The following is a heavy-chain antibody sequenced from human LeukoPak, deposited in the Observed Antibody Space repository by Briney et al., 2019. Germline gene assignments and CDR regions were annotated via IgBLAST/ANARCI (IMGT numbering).Heavy chain of an antibody. J-gene: IGHJ2*01. D-gene: IGHD4-17*01. CDR3: ARGGDDYGDYESPYWYFDL. CDR1: GASISGYY. CDR2: IYYSGST. V-gene: IGHV4-59*01. Sequence: PSETLSLTCTVSGASISGYYWTWIRQPPGKGLEWIGYIYYSGSTNYNPSLKSRVTISVDTSKNQSSLKLSSVTAADTAVYYCARGGDDYGDYESPYWYFDLWGRGTLVTVSS.